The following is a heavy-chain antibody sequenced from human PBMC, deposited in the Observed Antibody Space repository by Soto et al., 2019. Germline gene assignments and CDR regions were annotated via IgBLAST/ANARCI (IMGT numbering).Heavy chain of an antibody. V-gene: IGHV3-23*01. CDR2: ISCCGGST. CDR3: GKTAYGDYNEDYYCYGMDV. D-gene: IGHD4-17*01. J-gene: IGHJ6*02. CDR1: GFTFSRYA. Sequence: EVQLLESGGGLVQPGGSLRLSCAASGFTFSRYAMSWVRQAPGKGLEWVSSISCCGGSTYSADSVKGRLTISRDNSKNALYLEMNRRRAEDTAVYYCGKTAYGDYNEDYYCYGMDVWGQGTTVTVSS.